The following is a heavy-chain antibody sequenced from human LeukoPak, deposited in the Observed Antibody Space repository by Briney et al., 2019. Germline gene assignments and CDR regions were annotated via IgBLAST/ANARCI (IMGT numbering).Heavy chain of an antibody. Sequence: PGGSLRLSCAASGFIFSSYTMHWVRQAPGKGLEWVAVISYDGSNKYYADSVKGRFTISRDNSKNTLYLQMNSLRAEDTAVYYCARDRGVEEAYGYGMDVWGQGTTVTVSS. CDR1: GFIFSSYT. CDR3: ARDRGVEEAYGYGMDV. V-gene: IGHV3-30-3*01. D-gene: IGHD2-8*02. CDR2: ISYDGSNK. J-gene: IGHJ6*02.